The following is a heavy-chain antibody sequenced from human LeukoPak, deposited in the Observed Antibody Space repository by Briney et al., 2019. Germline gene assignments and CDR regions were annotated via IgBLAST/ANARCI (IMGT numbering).Heavy chain of an antibody. J-gene: IGHJ6*01. V-gene: IGHV3-21*01. CDR3: AREDGSQYYYYGMDV. CDR2: ISSRSSYI. Sequence: GGSLRLSCAASGFTFTSYSTNWVRQAPGKGLEWVSFISSRSSYIYYADSVKGRFTISRDNAKNSLYLQMNSLRAEDTAVYYCAREDGSQYYYYGMDVWGQGTTVTVSS. CDR1: GFTFTSYS. D-gene: IGHD3-10*01.